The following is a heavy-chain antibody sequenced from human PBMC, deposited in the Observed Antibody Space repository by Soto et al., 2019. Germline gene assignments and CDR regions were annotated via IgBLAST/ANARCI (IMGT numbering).Heavy chain of an antibody. CDR3: ASNNLLLGYSSGWYNFDY. CDR2: ISSSGSTI. CDR1: GFTFSSYE. D-gene: IGHD6-19*01. V-gene: IGHV3-48*03. Sequence: EVQLVESGGGLVQPGGSLRLSCAASGFTFSSYEMNWVRQAPGKGLEWVSYISSSGSTIYYADSVKGRFTISRDNAKNSLYLQMNSLRAEDTAFYYCASNNLLLGYSSGWYNFDYWGEGTLVTVSS. J-gene: IGHJ4*02.